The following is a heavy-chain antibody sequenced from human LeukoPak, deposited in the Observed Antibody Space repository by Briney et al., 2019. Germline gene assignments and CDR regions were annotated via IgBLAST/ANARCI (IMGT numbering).Heavy chain of an antibody. J-gene: IGHJ4*02. CDR1: GDSFSTYA. Sequence: SVKVSCKASGDSFSTYAFSWVRQAPGQGLEWMGRLIPFLNVSNYAQNFEGKVTINADRSTSTVYMELTSLKFEDTAIYYCAADDYIAGSYLLYFFDFWGQGTLSTVSS. CDR2: LIPFLNVS. CDR3: AADDYIAGSYLLYFFDF. V-gene: IGHV1-69*04. D-gene: IGHD3-10*01.